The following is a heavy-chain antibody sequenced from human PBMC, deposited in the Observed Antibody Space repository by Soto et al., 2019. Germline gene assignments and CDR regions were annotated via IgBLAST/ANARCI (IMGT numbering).Heavy chain of an antibody. D-gene: IGHD5-18*01. J-gene: IGHJ4*02. Sequence: QVQLQESGPGLVKPSETLSLTRTVSGGSISSYYWSWIRQPPGKGLEWIGYIYYSGSTNYNPSLKSRVTISVDTSKNQFSLKLSSVTAADTAVYYCARTLYSYGPRFDYWGQGTLVTVSS. CDR3: ARTLYSYGPRFDY. CDR2: IYYSGST. CDR1: GGSISSYY. V-gene: IGHV4-59*01.